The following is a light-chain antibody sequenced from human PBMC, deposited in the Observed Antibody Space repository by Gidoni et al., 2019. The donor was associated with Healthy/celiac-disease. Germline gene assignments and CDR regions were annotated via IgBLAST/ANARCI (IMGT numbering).Light chain of an antibody. CDR3: QQYNNWWT. Sequence: EIVMTQSPATLSVSPGERATLSCSASQSVSSNLAWYQQKPGQAPRLLIYGASTRATGIPARFSGSGSGTEFTLTISSLQSEDFAVYYCQQYNNWWTFXXXTKVEIK. CDR1: QSVSSN. V-gene: IGKV3-15*01. CDR2: GAS. J-gene: IGKJ1*01.